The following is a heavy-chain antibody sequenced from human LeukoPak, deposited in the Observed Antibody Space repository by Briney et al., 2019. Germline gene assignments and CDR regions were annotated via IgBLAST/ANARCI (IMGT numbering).Heavy chain of an antibody. V-gene: IGHV4-30-2*01. CDR3: ARTYCSGGSCHFDY. CDR2: IYHSGST. Sequence: SQTLSLTCAVSGGSTSSGGYSWSWIRQPPGKGLEWIGYIYHSGSTDSNPSLKSRVTISVDTSKNQFSLKLSSVTAADTAVYYCARTYCSGGSCHFDYWGQGTLVTVSS. J-gene: IGHJ4*02. D-gene: IGHD2-15*01. CDR1: GGSTSSGGYS.